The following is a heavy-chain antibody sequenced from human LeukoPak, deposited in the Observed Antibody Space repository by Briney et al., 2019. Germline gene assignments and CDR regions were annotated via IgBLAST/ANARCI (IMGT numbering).Heavy chain of an antibody. CDR2: MYYNGNA. D-gene: IGHD1-1*01. Sequence: KTSETLSLTCTVSGASINSYYWSWIRQPPGKGLEWIGYMYYNGNANYNPSLKSRVTISLDTSENQFSLKLSSMNAADTAVYYCAGNSYINYIDYWGQGTLVTVSS. J-gene: IGHJ4*02. CDR3: AGNSYINYIDY. V-gene: IGHV4-59*01. CDR1: GASINSYY.